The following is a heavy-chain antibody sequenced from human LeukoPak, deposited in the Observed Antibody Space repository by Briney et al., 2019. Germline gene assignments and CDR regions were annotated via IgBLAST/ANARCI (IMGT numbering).Heavy chain of an antibody. CDR2: IKQDGSEK. Sequence: PGGSLRLSCAASGFTFSSYRMNWVRQAPGKGLEWVASIKQDGSEKYYVDSVKGRFTISRDNAKNSLFLQMNSLRAEDTAVYCCARDTRTFDYWGQGTLVTVSS. CDR1: GFTFSSYR. V-gene: IGHV3-7*01. D-gene: IGHD1-26*01. J-gene: IGHJ4*02. CDR3: ARDTRTFDY.